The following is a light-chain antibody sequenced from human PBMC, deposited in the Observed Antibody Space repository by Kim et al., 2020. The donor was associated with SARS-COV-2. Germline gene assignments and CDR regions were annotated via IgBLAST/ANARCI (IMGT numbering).Light chain of an antibody. J-gene: IGKJ1*01. V-gene: IGKV1-5*01. CDR2: DAS. CDR1: HSISSW. Sequence: DIQMTQSPSTLSASVGDRVTITCRASHSISSWLAWYQQKPGKAPKFLIYDASSLASGVPSRFSGSGSGTEFTLTISSLQPDDFATYYCQQYNSYWTFGQGTKVDIK. CDR3: QQYNSYWT.